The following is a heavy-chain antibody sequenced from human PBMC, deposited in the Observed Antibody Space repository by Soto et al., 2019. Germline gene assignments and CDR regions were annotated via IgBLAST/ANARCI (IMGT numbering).Heavy chain of an antibody. Sequence: QVQLVESGGGVVQPGRSLRLSCAASGFTFSTYGMHWVRQAPGKGLEWVAVISYDGNIKYYADSVKGRFTISRDNSKNTLYLQMNSLRAEDTAVYYCAKARDVMVVGATYGMDVWGQGTTVTVSS. D-gene: IGHD2-15*01. CDR1: GFTFSTYG. J-gene: IGHJ6*02. CDR3: AKARDVMVVGATYGMDV. CDR2: ISYDGNIK. V-gene: IGHV3-30*18.